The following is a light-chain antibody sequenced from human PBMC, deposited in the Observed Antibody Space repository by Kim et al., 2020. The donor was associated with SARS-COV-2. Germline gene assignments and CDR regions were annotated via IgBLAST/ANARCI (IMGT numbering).Light chain of an antibody. CDR1: RSVNASP. V-gene: IGKV3-20*01. Sequence: SPGERGSLSCRVSRSVNASPLGWYQQKPGQAPRALIYGAYTRATGIPDRFSGSGSGTEFTLTITRLEPEDFALYFCQHFGNSVWTFGQGTKVDIK. CDR2: GAY. CDR3: QHFGNSVWT. J-gene: IGKJ1*01.